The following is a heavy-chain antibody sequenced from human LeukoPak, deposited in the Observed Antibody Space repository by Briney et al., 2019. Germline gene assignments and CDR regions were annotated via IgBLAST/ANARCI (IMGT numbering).Heavy chain of an antibody. CDR3: ARDIELST. V-gene: IGHV3-23*01. CDR1: GFNFADSA. CDR2: ISFNGRNT. D-gene: IGHD5-12*01. J-gene: IGHJ3*01. Sequence: GGSLRLSCAASGFNFADSAMSWVRQTPRKGLEWVSLISFNGRNTYYGDSVKGRFTISRDNSKDTVYLQMNSLRADDTAIFYCARDIELSTWGPGTMVTVSS.